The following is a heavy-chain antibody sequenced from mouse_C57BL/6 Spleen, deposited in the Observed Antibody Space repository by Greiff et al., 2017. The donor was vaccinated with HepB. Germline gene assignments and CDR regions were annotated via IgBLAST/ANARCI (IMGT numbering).Heavy chain of an antibody. CDR1: GYTFTSYW. Sequence: QVQLKQPGAELVKPGASVKLSCKASGYTFTSYWMHWVKQRPGQGLEWIGMIHPNSGSTNYNEKFKSKATLTVDKSSSTAYMQLSSLTSEDSAVYYCARSGWLLDLAMDYWGQGTSVTVSS. CDR3: ARSGWLLDLAMDY. V-gene: IGHV1-64*01. CDR2: IHPNSGST. D-gene: IGHD2-3*01. J-gene: IGHJ4*01.